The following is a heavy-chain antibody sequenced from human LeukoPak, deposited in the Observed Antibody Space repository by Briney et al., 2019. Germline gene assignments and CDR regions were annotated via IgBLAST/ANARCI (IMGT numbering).Heavy chain of an antibody. CDR2: IYYSGST. D-gene: IGHD3-22*01. J-gene: IGHJ6*02. CDR1: GGSISSGGYY. CDR3: ARGTYYYDSSGPGRSGYGMDV. V-gene: IGHV4-61*08. Sequence: SETLSLTCTVSGGSISSGGYYWSWIRQPPGKGLEWIGYIYYSGSTNYNPSLKSRVTISVDTSKNQFSLKLSSVTAADTAVYYCARGTYYYDSSGPGRSGYGMDVWGQGTTVTVSS.